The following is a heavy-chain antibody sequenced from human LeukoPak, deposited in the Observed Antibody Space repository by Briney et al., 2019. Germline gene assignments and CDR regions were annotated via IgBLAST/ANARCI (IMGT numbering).Heavy chain of an antibody. Sequence: SETLSLTCTVSGGSISNKYWSWIRQPPGKGLEWIGEINHSGSTNYNPSLKSRVTISVDTSKNQFSLKLSSVTAADTAVYYCARGQGAYSSSSVNHYYYMDVWGKGTTVTVSS. CDR2: INHSGST. CDR1: GGSISNKY. CDR3: ARGQGAYSSSSVNHYYYMDV. V-gene: IGHV4-34*01. J-gene: IGHJ6*03. D-gene: IGHD6-6*01.